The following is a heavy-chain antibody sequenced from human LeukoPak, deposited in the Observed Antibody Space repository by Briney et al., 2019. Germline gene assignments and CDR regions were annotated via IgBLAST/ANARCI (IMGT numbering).Heavy chain of an antibody. CDR1: GGTSNSHA. Sequence: VASVKVSCKASGGTSNSHAISWVRQAPGQGLEWMGRIIPNLGTTNRAQNFQDRVTLTADKSTNTAYMELTSLTSDDTAVYYCATTNDGGGYQWGDSFDFWGQGTLVTVSS. CDR2: IIPNLGTT. D-gene: IGHD3-22*01. CDR3: ATTNDGGGYQWGDSFDF. J-gene: IGHJ4*02. V-gene: IGHV1-69*04.